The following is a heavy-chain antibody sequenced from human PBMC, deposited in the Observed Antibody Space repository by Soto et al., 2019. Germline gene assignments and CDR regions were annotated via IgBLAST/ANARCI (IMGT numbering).Heavy chain of an antibody. J-gene: IGHJ6*02. D-gene: IGHD6-19*01. CDR3: ARDGRVVAVAGTDYYYGMDV. Sequence: ASVKVSCKTSGYIFTSYHINWVRQAPGQGLEWMGWISAYNGNTEYAQNFQGRVTMTTDTSTSTAYMELRRVRSDDTAVYYCARDGRVVAVAGTDYYYGMDVWGQGTTVTVSS. CDR2: ISAYNGNT. V-gene: IGHV1-18*01. CDR1: GYIFTSYH.